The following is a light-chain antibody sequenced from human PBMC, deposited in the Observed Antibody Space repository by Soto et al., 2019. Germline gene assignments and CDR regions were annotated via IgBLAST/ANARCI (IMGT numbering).Light chain of an antibody. CDR2: AAS. Sequence: DIQMTQYPSSLSASVGDRITITCRASQNINNYLNWYQQKPGKVPQFLIYAASSLRSGVPSRFSGSGSGTDFTLTITNLQPEDSATYYCQQSFSAPLTCGPGTKVNI. CDR3: QQSFSAPLT. V-gene: IGKV1-39*01. CDR1: QNINNY. J-gene: IGKJ3*01.